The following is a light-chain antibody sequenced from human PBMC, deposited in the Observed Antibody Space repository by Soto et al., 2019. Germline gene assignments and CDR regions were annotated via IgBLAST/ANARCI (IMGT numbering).Light chain of an antibody. CDR3: QQYNSYS. V-gene: IGKV1-5*01. Sequence: IQMTQSPSTLSASVGDTVTITCRASQSISVSLAWYQQKPGKAPNLLIYDASTLQGGVPSRFSGSGSGTEFTLTVTSLQPEDFATYYCQQYNSYSFGQGTKVDI. J-gene: IGKJ1*01. CDR2: DAS. CDR1: QSISVS.